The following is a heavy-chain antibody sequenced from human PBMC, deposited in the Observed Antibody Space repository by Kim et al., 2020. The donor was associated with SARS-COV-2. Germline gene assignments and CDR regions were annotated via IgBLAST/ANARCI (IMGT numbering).Heavy chain of an antibody. J-gene: IGHJ6*03. Sequence: GGSLRLSCAASGFTFSVYAMSWVRQAPGKGLEWVSVIASGGATTYYADSVKGRFTISRDNSKNTLYLQMNSLRAEDTAVYFCAKTLWSNHYYMDVWGKGTTVTVSS. CDR3: AKTLWSNHYYMDV. CDR2: IASGGATT. V-gene: IGHV3-23*01. CDR1: GFTFSVYA. D-gene: IGHD3-16*01.